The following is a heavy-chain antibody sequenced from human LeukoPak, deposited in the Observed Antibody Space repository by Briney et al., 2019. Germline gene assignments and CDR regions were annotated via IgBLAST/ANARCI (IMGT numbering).Heavy chain of an antibody. D-gene: IGHD3-10*01. Sequence: PSETLSLTCTVSGGSISSSSYYWGWIRQPPGKGLEWIGSIYYSGSTYYNPSLKSRVTISVDTSKNQFSLKLSSVTAADTAVYYCANYYGSGSPGAFDIWGQGTMVTVSS. CDR3: ANYYGSGSPGAFDI. CDR2: IYYSGST. J-gene: IGHJ3*02. V-gene: IGHV4-39*07. CDR1: GGSISSSSYY.